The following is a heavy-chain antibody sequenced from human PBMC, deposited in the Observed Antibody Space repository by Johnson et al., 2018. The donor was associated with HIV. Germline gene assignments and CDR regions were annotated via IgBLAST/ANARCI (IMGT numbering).Heavy chain of an antibody. CDR1: GLIFSRSW. J-gene: IGHJ1*01. CDR3: GLLGLRWAM. V-gene: IGHV3-66*02. CDR2: IYDGGTT. Sequence: VQLVESGGGLVQPGGSLRLSCAASGLIFSRSWMHWVRQAPGKGLEWVSVIYDGGTTYYADSVKGRFTISRDNSKNTLYLQMNSLRAEDTGYNVRGLLGLRWAMWG. D-gene: IGHD5/OR15-5a*01.